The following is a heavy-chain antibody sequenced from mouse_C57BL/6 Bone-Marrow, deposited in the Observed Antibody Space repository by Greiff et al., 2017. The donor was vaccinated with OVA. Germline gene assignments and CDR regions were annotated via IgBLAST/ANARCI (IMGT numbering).Heavy chain of an antibody. CDR1: GFTFSDAW. Sequence: VQLKESGGGLVQPGGSMKLSCAASGFTFSDAWMDWVRQSPEKGLEWVAEIRNKANSHATYYAESVKGRFTISRDDSKSSVYLQMNSLRAEDTGIYYCTSGSRRAMDYWGQGTSVTVSS. J-gene: IGHJ4*01. CDR3: TSGSRRAMDY. CDR2: IRNKANSHAT. D-gene: IGHD1-1*01. V-gene: IGHV6-6*01.